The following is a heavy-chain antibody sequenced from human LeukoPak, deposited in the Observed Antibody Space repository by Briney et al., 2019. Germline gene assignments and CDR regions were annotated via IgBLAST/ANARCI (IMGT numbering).Heavy chain of an antibody. D-gene: IGHD2-15*01. CDR2: IYYSGTT. J-gene: IGHJ4*02. CDR1: GGPISSYF. V-gene: IGHV4-59*01. Sequence: SETLSLTCSLSGGPISSYFWSWIRQPPGKGLEWIGYIYYSGTTNYNPSLKSRVTISVDTSKNQFSLTLSSVTAADTAVYYCAREPRSPGGRGRPFDFWGQGTLVTVSS. CDR3: AREPRSPGGRGRPFDF.